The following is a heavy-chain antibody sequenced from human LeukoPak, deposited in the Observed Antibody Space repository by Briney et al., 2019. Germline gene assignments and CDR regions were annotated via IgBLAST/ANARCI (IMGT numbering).Heavy chain of an antibody. CDR1: GGSISSYY. D-gene: IGHD1-26*01. V-gene: IGHV4-59*08. J-gene: IGHJ5*02. CDR3: ARQQVSGSPPGWFDP. Sequence: PSETLSLTCAVSGGSISSYYWSWIRQPPGKGLEWIGYIYYSGSTNYNPSLKSRVTISVDTSKNQFSLKLSSVTAADTAVYYCARQQVSGSPPGWFDPWGQGTLVTVSS. CDR2: IYYSGST.